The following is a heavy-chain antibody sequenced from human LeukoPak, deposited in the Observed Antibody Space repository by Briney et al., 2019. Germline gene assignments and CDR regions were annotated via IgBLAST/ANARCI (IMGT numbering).Heavy chain of an antibody. D-gene: IGHD3-10*01. Sequence: SETLSLTCTVSGGSISSSSYYWGWIRQPPGKGLEWIGSIYYSGSTYYNPSLKSRVTISVDTSKNQFSLKLSSVTAADTAVYYCARDLGIVLLWNWFDPWGQGTLVTVSS. CDR3: ARDLGIVLLWNWFDP. CDR1: GGSISSSSYY. V-gene: IGHV4-39*07. J-gene: IGHJ5*02. CDR2: IYYSGST.